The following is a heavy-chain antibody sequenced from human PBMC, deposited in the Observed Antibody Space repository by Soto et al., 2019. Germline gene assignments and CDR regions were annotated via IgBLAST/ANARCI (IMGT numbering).Heavy chain of an antibody. CDR3: AFYLGSYCGGDCYADDAFDI. V-gene: IGHV3-23*01. CDR1: GFTFSSYA. CDR2: ISGSGGST. Sequence: GGSLRLSCAASGFTFSSYAMSWVRQAPGKGLEWVSAISGSGGSTYYADSVKGRFTISRDNSKNTLYLQMNSLRAEDTAVYYCAFYLGSYCGGDCYADDAFDIWGQGTMVTVSS. D-gene: IGHD2-21*02. J-gene: IGHJ3*02.